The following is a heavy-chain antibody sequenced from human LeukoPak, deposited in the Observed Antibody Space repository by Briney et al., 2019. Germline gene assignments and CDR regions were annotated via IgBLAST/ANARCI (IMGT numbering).Heavy chain of an antibody. D-gene: IGHD6-13*01. Sequence: PGGSLRLSCAAFGFTFSSYGMHWVRQAPGKGLEGVPVIWYDGSNKYYADSVKGRFTISRDNSKNTLYLQMNSLRAEDTAVYYCARGGIAAAELMVDPWRQGTLVTVSS. CDR1: GFTFSSYG. J-gene: IGHJ5*02. CDR3: ARGGIAAAELMVDP. V-gene: IGHV3-33*01. CDR2: IWYDGSNK.